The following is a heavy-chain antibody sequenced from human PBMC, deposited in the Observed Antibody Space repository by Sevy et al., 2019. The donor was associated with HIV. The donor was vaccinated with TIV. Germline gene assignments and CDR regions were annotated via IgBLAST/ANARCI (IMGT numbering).Heavy chain of an antibody. CDR3: ARMVRGVTPYYFDY. D-gene: IGHD3-10*01. CDR2: INWNGGST. Sequence: GGSLRLSCAASGFTFDDYGMSWVRQAPGKGLEWVSGINWNGGSTGYADSVKGRFTIPRDKAKNSLYLQMNSLRAEDTALYYCARMVRGVTPYYFDYWGQGTLVTVSS. J-gene: IGHJ4*02. V-gene: IGHV3-20*04. CDR1: GFTFDDYG.